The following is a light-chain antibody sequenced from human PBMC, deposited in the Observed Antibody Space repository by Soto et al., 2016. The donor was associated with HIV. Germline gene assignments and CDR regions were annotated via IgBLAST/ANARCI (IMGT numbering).Light chain of an antibody. CDR2: GAS. CDR3: QQSYSILWT. Sequence: DIQMTQSPSSLSASVGDRVTITCRAGQTISNYLNWYQQKPGKAPKLLIYGASSLQSGVPSRFSGSRSGTDFTLTISSLQPEDFATYYCQQSYSILWTFGQGTKVEIK. J-gene: IGKJ1*01. CDR1: QTISNY. V-gene: IGKV1-39*01.